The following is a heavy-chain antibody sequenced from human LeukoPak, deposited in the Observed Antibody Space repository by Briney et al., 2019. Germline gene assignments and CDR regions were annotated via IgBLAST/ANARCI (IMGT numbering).Heavy chain of an antibody. D-gene: IGHD6-13*01. CDR1: GFTFDDYA. CDR2: ISGDGGST. J-gene: IGHJ4*02. CDR3: AKGDSSSWYEPIDY. V-gene: IGHV3-43*02. Sequence: PGGSLRLSCAASGFTFDDYAMHWVRQAPGKGLEWVSLISGDGGSTYYADSVKGRFTISRDYSKNSLYLQMNSLRTEDTALYYCAKGDSSSWYEPIDYWGQGTLVTVSS.